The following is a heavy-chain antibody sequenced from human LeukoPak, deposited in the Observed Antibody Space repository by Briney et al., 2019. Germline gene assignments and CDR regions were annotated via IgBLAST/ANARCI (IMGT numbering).Heavy chain of an antibody. D-gene: IGHD6-6*01. Sequence: GGSLRLSCAASGFTFSDYYMSWIRQAPGKGLEWLSYISSSGTTIFYADSVKGRFTISRDNTKNSLSLQMNSLRAEDTAVYYCARYIAARLYFDYWGQGTLVTVSS. CDR3: ARYIAARLYFDY. CDR2: ISSSGTTI. CDR1: GFTFSDYY. V-gene: IGHV3-11*04. J-gene: IGHJ4*02.